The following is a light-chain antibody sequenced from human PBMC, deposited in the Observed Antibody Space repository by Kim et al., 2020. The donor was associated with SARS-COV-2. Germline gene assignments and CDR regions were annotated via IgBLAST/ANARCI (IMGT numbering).Light chain of an antibody. CDR3: HQYDSSPWT. CDR2: GAT. Sequence: ENVLTQSPGTLSLSPGERATLSCRASQSVRNNYIAWYQQKRGQTPRLLIYGATTRATGIADRFSGSGSGTDFTLTVSRLEPEDFAVYYCHQYDSSPWTFGQGTKVDIK. V-gene: IGKV3-20*01. J-gene: IGKJ1*01. CDR1: QSVRNNY.